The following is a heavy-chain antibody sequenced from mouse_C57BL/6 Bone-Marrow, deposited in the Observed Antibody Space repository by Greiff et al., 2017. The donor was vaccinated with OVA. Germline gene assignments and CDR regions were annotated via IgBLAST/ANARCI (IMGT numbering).Heavy chain of an antibody. CDR2: IDPSDSYT. J-gene: IGHJ4*01. CDR1: GYTFTSYW. Sequence: HVQLQQPGAELVMPGASVKLSCKASGYTFTSYWMHWVKQRPGQGLEWIGEIDPSDSYTNYNQKFKGKSTLTVDKSSSTAYMQLSSLTSEDSAVYYCAREGRSSLYYAMDYWGQGTSVTVSS. D-gene: IGHD6-1*01. V-gene: IGHV1-69*01. CDR3: AREGRSSLYYAMDY.